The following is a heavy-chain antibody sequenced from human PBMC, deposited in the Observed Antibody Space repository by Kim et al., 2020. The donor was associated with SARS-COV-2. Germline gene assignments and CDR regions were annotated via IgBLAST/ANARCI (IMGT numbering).Heavy chain of an antibody. J-gene: IGHJ4*02. D-gene: IGHD3-10*01. CDR3: ALGTMVRGVTDY. V-gene: IGHV3-48*02. Sequence: GGSLRLSCAASGFTFSSYSMNWVRQAPGKGLEWVSYISSSSNTIYYADSVKGRFTISRDNAKNSLYLQMNSLRDEDTAVYYCALGTMVRGVTDYWGQGTLVTVSS. CDR1: GFTFSSYS. CDR2: ISSSSNTI.